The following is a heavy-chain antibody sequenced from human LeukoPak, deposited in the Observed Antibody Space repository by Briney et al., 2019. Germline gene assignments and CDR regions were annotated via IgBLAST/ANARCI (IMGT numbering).Heavy chain of an antibody. Sequence: GGSLRLSCAAFGFTFSSYSMNWVRQAPGKGLEWVSSISSSSSYIYYADSVKGRFTISRDNAKNSLYLQMNSLRAEDTAVYYCASLSASFAFDIWGQGTMVTVSS. J-gene: IGHJ3*02. D-gene: IGHD3-16*02. CDR3: ASLSASFAFDI. CDR2: ISSSSSYI. V-gene: IGHV3-21*01. CDR1: GFTFSSYS.